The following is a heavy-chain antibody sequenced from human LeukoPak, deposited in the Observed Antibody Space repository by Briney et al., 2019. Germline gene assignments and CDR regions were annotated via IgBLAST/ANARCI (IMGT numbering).Heavy chain of an antibody. V-gene: IGHV3-53*01. CDR3: ARAGVGLRYAFDI. CDR2: IYSGGST. D-gene: IGHD5-12*01. Sequence: GGSLRLSCAASGFTVSSNYMSWVRQAPGKGLEWVSVIYSGGSTYYADSVKGRFTISRDNSKNTLYLQMNSLRAEDTAVYYCARAGVGLRYAFDIWGQGTMVTVPS. CDR1: GFTVSSNY. J-gene: IGHJ3*02.